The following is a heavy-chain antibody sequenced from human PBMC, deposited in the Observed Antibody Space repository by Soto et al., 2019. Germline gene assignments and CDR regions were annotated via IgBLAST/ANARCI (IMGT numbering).Heavy chain of an antibody. V-gene: IGHV4-31*01. Sequence: QVQLQESGPGLVKPSQTLSLTCTVSGGSISSGGYYWSWIRQHPGKGLEWIGYIYYSGSTYYNPSLKSQVTISVDTSKNQFSLKLSSVTAADTAVYYCAREAGGRDGDYVSGSDYWGQGTLVTVSS. CDR2: IYYSGST. CDR3: AREAGGRDGDYVSGSDY. J-gene: IGHJ4*02. CDR1: GGSISSGGYY. D-gene: IGHD4-17*01.